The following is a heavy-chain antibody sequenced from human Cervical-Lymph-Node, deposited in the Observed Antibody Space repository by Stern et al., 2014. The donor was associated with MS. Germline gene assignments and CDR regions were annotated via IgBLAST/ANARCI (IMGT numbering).Heavy chain of an antibody. CDR1: GFNFTNYW. J-gene: IGHJ6*02. Sequence: VQLVKSGAEVKKPGESLKISCKGSGFNFTNYWIGSVRQMPRTGLAWMGILNAGDYDTRYSPSFQGQVIISVDKSISTAYLQWTSLKASDTAMYYCARRRYCTGVNCFYYYYGLDVWGQGTTVTVS. CDR3: ARRRYCTGVNCFYYYYGLDV. D-gene: IGHD2-15*01. V-gene: IGHV5-51*01. CDR2: LNAGDYDT.